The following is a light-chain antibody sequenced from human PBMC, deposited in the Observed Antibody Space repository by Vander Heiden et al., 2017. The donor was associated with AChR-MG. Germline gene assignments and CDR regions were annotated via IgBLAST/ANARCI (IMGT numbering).Light chain of an antibody. CDR3: CSDAGSSTLV. CDR1: SSDVVSYNL. Sequence: QSALTQPASVSGSPGQSITISCTGTSSDVVSYNLVSWYQQHPGKAPKLTIYEGSKRPAGVANRFSGSKSGNTASLTISGLQAEDDDDYYCCSDAGSSTLVFGGGTKLTVL. J-gene: IGLJ2*01. V-gene: IGLV2-23*01. CDR2: EGS.